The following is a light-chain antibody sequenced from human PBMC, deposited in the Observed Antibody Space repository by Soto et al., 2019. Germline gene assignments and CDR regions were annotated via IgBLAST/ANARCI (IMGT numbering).Light chain of an antibody. CDR3: CSYAGSSTPYV. V-gene: IGLV2-23*01. CDR2: EGS. J-gene: IGLJ1*01. CDR1: SSDVGSYNL. Sequence: QSVLTQPASLSVSPGQSITISCTGTSSDVGSYNLVSWYQQHPGKAPKLMIYEGSKRPSGVSNRFSGSKSGNTASLTISGLQAEDEADYYCCSYAGSSTPYVFGTGTKVTVL.